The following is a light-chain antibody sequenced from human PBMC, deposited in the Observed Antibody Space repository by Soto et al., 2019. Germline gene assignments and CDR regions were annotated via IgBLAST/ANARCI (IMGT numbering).Light chain of an antibody. V-gene: IGKV3-20*01. J-gene: IGKJ1*01. CDR3: HQYGSSPWT. Sequence: EIVLTQSPGTLSLSPGERATLSCRASQSITSNSLAWYQQRPGQAPRLLMYGASSRATGIPDKFSGSGSGTHFTLNINRLEPEDFAVYYCHQYGSSPWTFGQGTKVEIK. CDR2: GAS. CDR1: QSITSNS.